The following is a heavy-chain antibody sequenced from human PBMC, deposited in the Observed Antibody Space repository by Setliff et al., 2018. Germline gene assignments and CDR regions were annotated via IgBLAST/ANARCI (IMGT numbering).Heavy chain of an antibody. J-gene: IGHJ3*02. V-gene: IGHV4-61*02. CDR3: ARKDGDM. CDR2: VYTAGGT. Sequence: SETLSLTCTVSGGSISSGSYWWSWIRQSAGKGLEWIGCVYTAGGTNYNPSLESRGTISVDTSKNQFSLELTSVTAADAALYYCARKDGDMWGQGTMVTVSS. CDR1: GGSISSGSYW. D-gene: IGHD2-15*01.